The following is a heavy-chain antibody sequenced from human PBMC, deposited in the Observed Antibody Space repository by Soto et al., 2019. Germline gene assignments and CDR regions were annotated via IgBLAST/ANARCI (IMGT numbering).Heavy chain of an antibody. CDR1: GFTVSSNY. V-gene: IGHV3-66*01. Sequence: GGSLRLSCAASGFTVSSNYMSWVRQAPGKGLEWGSVIYSGGSTYYADSVKGRFTISRDNSKNTLYLQMNSLRAEDTAVYYCARGYYDFWSGYYNSQFFEYWGHGTLVSVSS. D-gene: IGHD3-3*01. J-gene: IGHJ4*01. CDR2: IYSGGST. CDR3: ARGYYDFWSGYYNSQFFEY.